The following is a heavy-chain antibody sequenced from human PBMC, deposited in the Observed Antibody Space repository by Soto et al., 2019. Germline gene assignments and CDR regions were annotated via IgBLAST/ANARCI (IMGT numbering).Heavy chain of an antibody. D-gene: IGHD3-9*01. CDR1: GGSISSSSYY. J-gene: IGHJ4*02. V-gene: IGHV4-39*01. CDR2: IYYSGSP. Sequence: SETLSLTCTVSGGSISSSSYYWGWIRQPPGKGLEWIGSIYYSGSPYYNPSLKSSVTISVDTSKNQFSLKLSSVTAADTAVYYCARQAVLRYLDWLGEFDYWGQGTLVTVSS. CDR3: ARQAVLRYLDWLGEFDY.